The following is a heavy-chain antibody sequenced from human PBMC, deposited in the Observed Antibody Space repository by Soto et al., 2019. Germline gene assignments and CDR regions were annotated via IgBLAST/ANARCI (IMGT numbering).Heavy chain of an antibody. Sequence: QVQLVESGGGVVQPGRSLRLSCAASGFTFSSYGMHWVRQAPGKGLEWVAVISYDGSNKYYADSVKGRFTISRDNSKNRLYLQMNSLRAEDKAVYYCAKDRAPPYYYYYGMDVWGKGTTVTVSS. D-gene: IGHD3-10*01. CDR1: GFTFSSYG. J-gene: IGHJ6*04. V-gene: IGHV3-30*18. CDR2: ISYDGSNK. CDR3: AKDRAPPYYYYYGMDV.